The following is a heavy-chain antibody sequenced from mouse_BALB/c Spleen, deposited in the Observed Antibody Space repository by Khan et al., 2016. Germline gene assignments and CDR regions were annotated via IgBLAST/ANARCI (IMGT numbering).Heavy chain of an antibody. Sequence: EVKLEESGGGLVQPGGSMKLSCVASGFTFSNYWMNWVRQSPEKGLEWVAEIRLKSNNYATHFAESVKGRFTISRDDSKSSVYLQMNNLRAEDTGIYYCTTVVDYWSQGTTLTVSS. D-gene: IGHD1-1*01. CDR2: IRLKSNNYAT. CDR1: GFTFSNYW. J-gene: IGHJ2*01. V-gene: IGHV6-6*02. CDR3: TTVVDY.